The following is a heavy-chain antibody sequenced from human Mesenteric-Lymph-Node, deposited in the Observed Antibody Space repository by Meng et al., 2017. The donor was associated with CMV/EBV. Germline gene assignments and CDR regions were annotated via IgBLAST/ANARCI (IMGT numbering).Heavy chain of an antibody. V-gene: IGHV3-30*19. CDR1: GFTFSFNG. D-gene: IGHD6-6*01. CDR3: ARASIAARRVYYFDY. Sequence: GGSLRLSCAASGFTFSFNGMHWVRQAPGKGLEWVAVISYDGSNKYYADSVKGRFTISRDNSKNTLYLQMNSLRAEDTAVYYCARASIAARRVYYFDYWGQGTLVTVSS. CDR2: ISYDGSNK. J-gene: IGHJ4*02.